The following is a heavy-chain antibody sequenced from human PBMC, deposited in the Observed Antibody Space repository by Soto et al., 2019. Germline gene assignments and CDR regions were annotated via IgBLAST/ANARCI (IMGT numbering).Heavy chain of an antibody. V-gene: IGHV1-46*01. CDR2: INPSGGST. Sequence: ASVKVSCKASGYTFTSYYMHWVRQAPGQGLEWMGIINPSGGSTSYAQKFQGRVTMTRDTSTSTVYMELSSLRSEGTAVYYCARENYYYDSSGYDLGGAFDIWGQGTMVTVSS. CDR3: ARENYYYDSSGYDLGGAFDI. D-gene: IGHD3-22*01. CDR1: GYTFTSYY. J-gene: IGHJ3*02.